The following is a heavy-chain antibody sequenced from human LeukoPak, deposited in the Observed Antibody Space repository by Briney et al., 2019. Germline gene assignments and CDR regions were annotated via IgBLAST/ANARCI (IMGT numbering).Heavy chain of an antibody. Sequence: ASVKVSCKASGYTFSDYFVHWVRQAPGQGLEWMGWINPKSGVTKYAQRFQGRITMVRDTATSTVDMDLSSLTSDDTAVYFCARGWGSLYYFDFWGQGTLVTVSS. CDR3: ARGWGSLYYFDF. V-gene: IGHV1-2*02. CDR2: INPKSGVT. CDR1: GYTFSDYF. D-gene: IGHD3-16*01. J-gene: IGHJ4*02.